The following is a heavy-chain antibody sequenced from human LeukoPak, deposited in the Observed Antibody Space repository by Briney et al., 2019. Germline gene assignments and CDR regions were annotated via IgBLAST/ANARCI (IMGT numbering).Heavy chain of an antibody. Sequence: PGRSLRVSCAASGFTFGDYAMHWVRQARGKGLEWVSGISWNSGSIGYADSVKGRFTISRDNAKNSLYLQMNSLRAEDTAVYYCAREGSGSYYAYWGQGTLVTVSS. CDR3: AREGSGSYYAY. CDR1: GFTFGDYA. CDR2: ISWNSGSI. J-gene: IGHJ4*02. D-gene: IGHD1-26*01. V-gene: IGHV3-9*01.